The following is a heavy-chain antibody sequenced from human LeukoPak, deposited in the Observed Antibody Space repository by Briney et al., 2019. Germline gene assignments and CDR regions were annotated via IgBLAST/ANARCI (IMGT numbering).Heavy chain of an antibody. Sequence: GAPVKVSCKASGYTFNSYDINWVRQATGQGLEWMGWMNPNSGNTGYAQKFQGRVTMTKNNSISTAYMELSSLRSEDTAVYYCARALSWTTESYYYMDVWGKGTTVTVSS. CDR2: MNPNSGNT. CDR1: GYTFNSYD. V-gene: IGHV1-8*01. CDR3: ARALSWTTESYYYMDV. J-gene: IGHJ6*03. D-gene: IGHD3/OR15-3a*01.